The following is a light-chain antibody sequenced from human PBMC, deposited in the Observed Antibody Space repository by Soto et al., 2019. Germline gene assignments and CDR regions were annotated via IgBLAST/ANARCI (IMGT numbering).Light chain of an antibody. Sequence: DIQMTQSPSSLSASVGDRVTITCRASQTISSYLNWYQQIPGKPPKLLIYAASSLQSGVPSRFSGSGSATDFTLTISSLQPEDFATYYCQQSYSTPFTFGPGTKVDIK. CDR3: QQSYSTPFT. J-gene: IGKJ3*01. CDR2: AAS. CDR1: QTISSY. V-gene: IGKV1-39*01.